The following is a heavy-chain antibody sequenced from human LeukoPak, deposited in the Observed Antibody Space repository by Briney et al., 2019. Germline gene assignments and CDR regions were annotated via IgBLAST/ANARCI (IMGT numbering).Heavy chain of an antibody. V-gene: IGHV1-8*03. Sequence: ASVKVSCKASGYTFTSYDINWVRQATGQGLEWMGWMNPNSGNTGYAQKFQGRVTITRNTSISTTYMELSSLRSEDTAVYYCARGRKVPAAKGVYYYYYMDVWGKGTTVTVSS. D-gene: IGHD2-2*01. CDR3: ARGRKVPAAKGVYYYYYMDV. CDR2: MNPNSGNT. J-gene: IGHJ6*03. CDR1: GYTFTSYD.